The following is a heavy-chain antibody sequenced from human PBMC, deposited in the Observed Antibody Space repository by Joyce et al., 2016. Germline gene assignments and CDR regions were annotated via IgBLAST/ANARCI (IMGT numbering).Heavy chain of an antibody. Sequence: QVHLVQSATEVKKPGASVKVSCKTSGYPFTGYGVSWVRQAPGQGLEWMGWISAYKWNTKFAQKFQGRVTLTTDTSTNTAYMEVRGLTSDDTAVYYCARDDTVGRVAGILYWGQGTLVTVSS. CDR3: ARDDTVGRVAGILY. J-gene: IGHJ4*02. CDR1: GYPFTGYG. V-gene: IGHV1-18*04. CDR2: ISAYKWNT. D-gene: IGHD2-15*01.